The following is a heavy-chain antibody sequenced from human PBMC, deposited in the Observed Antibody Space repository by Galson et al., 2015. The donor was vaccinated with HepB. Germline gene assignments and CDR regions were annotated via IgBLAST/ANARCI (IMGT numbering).Heavy chain of an antibody. J-gene: IGHJ4*02. CDR1: GYAFTGYY. CDR3: ARAPIVGAELDY. V-gene: IGHV1-2*02. Sequence: SVKVSCKASGYAFTGYYMHWVRQAPGQGLEWMGWINPNSGGTNYAQKFQGRVTMTRDTSISTAYMELSRLRSDDTAVYYWARAPIVGAELDYWGQGTLVTVSS. D-gene: IGHD3-22*01. CDR2: INPNSGGT.